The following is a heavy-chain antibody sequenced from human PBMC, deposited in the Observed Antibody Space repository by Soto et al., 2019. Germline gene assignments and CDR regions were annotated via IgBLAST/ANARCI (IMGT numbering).Heavy chain of an antibody. V-gene: IGHV3-33*01. CDR2: IWYDGSNK. CDR3: ARDPAPPLRFLEWLLGFGMYV. CDR1: GFTFSSYG. Sequence: GGSLRLSCAASGFTFSSYGMHWVRQAPGKGLEWVAVIWYDGSNKYYADSVKGRFTISRDNSKNTLYLQMNSLRAEDTAVYYCARDPAPPLRFLEWLLGFGMYVWGQGTTVTVSS. D-gene: IGHD3-3*01. J-gene: IGHJ6*02.